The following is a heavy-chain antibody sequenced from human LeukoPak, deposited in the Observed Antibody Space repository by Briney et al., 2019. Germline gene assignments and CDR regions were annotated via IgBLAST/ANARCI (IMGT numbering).Heavy chain of an antibody. Sequence: GGSLRLSCAASGFTFSSYWMHWVRQAPGKGLVWVSRINSDGSSTSYADSVKGRFTISRDNSKNTLYLQMNSLRAEGTAVYYCAKETSRIGGSMASFDYWGQGTLVTVSS. CDR2: INSDGSST. J-gene: IGHJ4*02. CDR1: GFTFSSYW. D-gene: IGHD1-26*01. CDR3: AKETSRIGGSMASFDY. V-gene: IGHV3-74*01.